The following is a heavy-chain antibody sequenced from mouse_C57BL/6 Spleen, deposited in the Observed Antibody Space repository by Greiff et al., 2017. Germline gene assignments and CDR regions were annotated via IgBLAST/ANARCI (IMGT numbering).Heavy chain of an antibody. J-gene: IGHJ4*01. CDR2: IYPGSGST. V-gene: IGHV1-55*01. CDR1: GYTFTSYW. Sequence: QVQLQQPGAELVKPGASVKMSCKASGYTFTSYWITWVKRRPGQGLEWIGDIYPGSGSTNYNEKFKSKATLTVDTSSSTAYMQLSSLTSEDSAVYYCARDGYHGVAMDYWGQGTSVTVSS. CDR3: ARDGYHGVAMDY. D-gene: IGHD2-3*01.